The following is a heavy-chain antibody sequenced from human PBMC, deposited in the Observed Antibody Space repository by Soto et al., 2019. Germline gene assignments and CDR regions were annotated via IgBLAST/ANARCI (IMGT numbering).Heavy chain of an antibody. CDR2: IIPVFQTA. Sequence: ASVKVSCKASGGLFSSYPISWVRQLPGQGLEWMGGIIPVFQTAYYTQRFQGRVTITADESTNTSYMELSSLRSEDTAIYYCARGGSGYTWFNEFWGQGTLVTVSS. V-gene: IGHV1-69*13. J-gene: IGHJ4*02. CDR3: ARGGSGYTWFNEF. D-gene: IGHD3-22*01. CDR1: GGLFSSYP.